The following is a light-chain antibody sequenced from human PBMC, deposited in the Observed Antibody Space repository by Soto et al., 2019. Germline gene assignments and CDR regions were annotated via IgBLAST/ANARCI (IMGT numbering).Light chain of an antibody. CDR3: CSHNTISTLQV. J-gene: IGLJ1*01. Sequence: QSALTQPASVSGSPGQSITISCTGTSSDVGSYNLVSWYQQHPGKAPKLMIYEGSKRPSGVSNRFSGSKSGNTASLTISGLQAEDEADYYCCSHNTISTLQVFGPGTKLTVL. CDR1: SSDVGSYNL. V-gene: IGLV2-14*02. CDR2: EGS.